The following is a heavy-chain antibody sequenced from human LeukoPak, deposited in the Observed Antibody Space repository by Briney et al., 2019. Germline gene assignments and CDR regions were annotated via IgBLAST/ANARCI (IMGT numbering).Heavy chain of an antibody. V-gene: IGHV3-30-3*01. D-gene: IGHD6-19*01. CDR2: ISYDGSNK. Sequence: GGSLRLSCAASGFTFSSYAMHWVRQAPGKGLEWVAVISYDGSNKYYADSVKGRFTISRDNSKNTLYLQMNSLRAEDTAVYYCAREASALYSSGWRPFDYWGQGTLVTVSS. J-gene: IGHJ4*02. CDR3: AREASALYSSGWRPFDY. CDR1: GFTFSSYA.